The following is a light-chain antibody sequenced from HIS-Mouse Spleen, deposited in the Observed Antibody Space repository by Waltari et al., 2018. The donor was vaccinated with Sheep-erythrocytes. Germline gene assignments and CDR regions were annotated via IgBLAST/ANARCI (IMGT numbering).Light chain of an antibody. CDR2: EDS. J-gene: IGLJ2*01. CDR3: YSTDSSGNGV. CDR1: ALPKTY. Sequence: SYELTQPPSVSVSPGQPARITCSGDALPKTYAYWYQQKSGQAPVLVIYEDSKRPSGIPERFSGSSSGTMATLTISGAQVEDEADYYCYSTDSSGNGVFGGGTKLTVL. V-gene: IGLV3-10*01.